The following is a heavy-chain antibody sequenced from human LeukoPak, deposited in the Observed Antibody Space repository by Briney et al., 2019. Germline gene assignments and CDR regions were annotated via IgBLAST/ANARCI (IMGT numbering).Heavy chain of an antibody. CDR3: ARARGYCSGGSCYSVQDNFDY. CDR2: IYYSGST. J-gene: IGHJ4*02. D-gene: IGHD2-15*01. CDR1: GGSISSSSYY. V-gene: IGHV4-39*07. Sequence: SETLSLTCTVSGGSISSSSYYWGWLRQPPGKGLEWIGSIYYSGSTYYNPSLKSRVTISVDTSKNQFSLRLSSVTAADTAVYYCARARGYCSGGSCYSVQDNFDYWGQGTLVTVSS.